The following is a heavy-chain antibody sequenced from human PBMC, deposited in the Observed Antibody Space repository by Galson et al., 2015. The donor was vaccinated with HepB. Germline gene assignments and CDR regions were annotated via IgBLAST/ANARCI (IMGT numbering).Heavy chain of an antibody. CDR2: ISYDGSNK. CDR3: AKDVFETTTGGWFDP. V-gene: IGHV3-30*18. CDR1: GFTFSSYS. J-gene: IGHJ5*02. Sequence: SLRLSCAASGFTFSSYSMSWVRQAPGKGLEWVAVISYDGSNKYYADSVKGRFTISRDNSKNTLYLQMNSLRAEDTAVYYCAKDVFETTTGGWFDPWGQGTLVTVSS. D-gene: IGHD4-17*01.